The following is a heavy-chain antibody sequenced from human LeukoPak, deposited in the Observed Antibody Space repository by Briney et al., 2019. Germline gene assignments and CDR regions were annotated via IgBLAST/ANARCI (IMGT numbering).Heavy chain of an antibody. CDR2: IYYSGST. J-gene: IGHJ4*02. CDR3: ARETMDYCSSTSCYAVGLFDY. D-gene: IGHD2-2*01. V-gene: IGHV4-61*01. CDR1: GGSVSSGSYY. Sequence: SETLSLTCTVSGGSVSSGSYYWSWIRQPPGKGLEWIGYIYYSGSTNYNPSLKSRVTISVDTSENQFSLKLSSVTAADTAVYYCARETMDYCSSTSCYAVGLFDYWGQGTLVTVSS.